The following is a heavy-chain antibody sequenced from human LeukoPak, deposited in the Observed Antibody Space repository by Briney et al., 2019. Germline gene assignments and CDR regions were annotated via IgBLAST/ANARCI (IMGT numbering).Heavy chain of an antibody. J-gene: IGHJ4*02. CDR1: GDSISNYY. CDR3: ARAPGIAAAGTHFDF. V-gene: IGHV4-59*01. CDR2: IYYSGST. D-gene: IGHD6-13*01. Sequence: SETLSLTCTVSGDSISNYYWSWTRQPPGKGLEWIGYIYYSGSTNYNPSLKSRVTISVDTSKNQFSLKLSSVTAGDTAVYYCARAPGIAAAGTHFDFWGQGTLVTVSS.